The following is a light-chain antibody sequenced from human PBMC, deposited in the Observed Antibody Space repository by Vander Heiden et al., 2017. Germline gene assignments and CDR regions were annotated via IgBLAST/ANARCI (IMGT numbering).Light chain of an antibody. CDR3: QQDKSSWT. Sequence: DIQMTQSPSTLSASVGDRVTIACRASQSINNYLAWYQLKPGKAPKLLIYQASILETGVPSRCSGSGSGTEFTLTISSLQPEDFASFYCQQDKSSWTFGQGTKVDIK. V-gene: IGKV1-5*03. J-gene: IGKJ1*01. CDR2: QAS. CDR1: QSINNY.